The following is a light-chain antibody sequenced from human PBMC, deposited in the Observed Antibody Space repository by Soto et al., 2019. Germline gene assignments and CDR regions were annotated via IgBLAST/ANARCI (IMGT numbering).Light chain of an antibody. J-gene: IGKJ5*01. V-gene: IGKV3-11*01. Sequence: EVVLTQSPVTLSLSPEERDTLSCRASQSFRGLLAWYQPKPGQAPRLLIYDAYKWATGIPPRFSGIGSGTVFTLMISRLQSEDFATYYCDQYYSFPRTFGQGTRLEI. CDR1: QSFRGL. CDR3: DQYYSFPRT. CDR2: DAY.